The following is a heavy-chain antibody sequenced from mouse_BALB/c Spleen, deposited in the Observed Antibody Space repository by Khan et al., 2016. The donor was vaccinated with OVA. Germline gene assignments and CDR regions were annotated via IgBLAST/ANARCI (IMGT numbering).Heavy chain of an antibody. V-gene: IGHV3-2*02. Sequence: EVQLKESGPGLVKPSQSLSLTCTVTGYSITSDYAWNWIRQFPGNKLEWMGYISSTGGTSYNPSLKSRISITRDTSKNQFFLQLKSVTAEDTAKYYCARSLYYSYGYALDCWGRGNLGTVSS. CDR2: ISSTGGT. D-gene: IGHD2-12*01. CDR1: GYSITSDYA. J-gene: IGHJ4*01. CDR3: ARSLYYSYGYALDC.